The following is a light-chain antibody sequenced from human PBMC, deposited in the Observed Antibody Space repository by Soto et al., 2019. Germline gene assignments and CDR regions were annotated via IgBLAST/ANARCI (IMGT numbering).Light chain of an antibody. V-gene: IGLV1-44*01. Sequence: QSVITQPPSASATPGQRVTISCSGSSSNIGSNTVNWYQQLPGTAPKLLIYSNNQRPSGVPDRFSGSKSGTSASLAISGLQSEDEADYYCAAWDDSLNGYVFGTGTKVTVL. J-gene: IGLJ1*01. CDR2: SNN. CDR3: AAWDDSLNGYV. CDR1: SSNIGSNT.